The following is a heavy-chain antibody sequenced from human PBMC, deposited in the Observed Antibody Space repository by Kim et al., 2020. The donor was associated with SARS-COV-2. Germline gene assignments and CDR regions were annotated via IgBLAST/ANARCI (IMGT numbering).Heavy chain of an antibody. V-gene: IGHV1-69*13. CDR1: GGSFSHYV. D-gene: IGHD2-2*01. CDR3: ARAGGMSYCSSTDCYAS. Sequence: SVKVSCKVSGGSFSHYVITWVRQAPGQGLEWVGGIIPISGKANYSQKFQDRITITADESTSTAYMELSNLRSEDTAVYYCARAGGMSYCSSTDCYASWGQGTQVTVSS. CDR2: IIPISGKA. J-gene: IGHJ4*02.